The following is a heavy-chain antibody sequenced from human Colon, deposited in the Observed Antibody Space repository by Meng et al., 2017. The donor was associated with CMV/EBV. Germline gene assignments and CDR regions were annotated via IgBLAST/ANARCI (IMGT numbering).Heavy chain of an antibody. CDR1: GDSVSTNSAA. CDR3: ARDPAAFDL. CDR2: TYYKSKWYN. V-gene: IGHV6-1*01. Sequence: QVQLQQSGPGLVKPSQTLPPTCAISGDSVSTNSAAWNWIRQSPSGGLEWLGRTYYKSKWYNDYAESVKSRITINPDTSKNQFSLQLNSVTPEDTAVYYCARDPAAFDLWGQGILGTVSP. D-gene: IGHD6-25*01. J-gene: IGHJ4*02.